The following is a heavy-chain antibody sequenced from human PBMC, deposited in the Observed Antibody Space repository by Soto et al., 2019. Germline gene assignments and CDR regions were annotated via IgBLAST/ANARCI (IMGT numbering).Heavy chain of an antibody. CDR1: GFTFSSYG. D-gene: IGHD5-18*01. V-gene: IGHV3-30*18. Sequence: GGSLRLSCAASGFTFSSYGMHWVRQAPGKGLEWVAVISYDGSNKYYADSVKGRFTISRDNSKNTLYLQMNSLRAEDTAVYYCAKDRDTAMVQDYYYGMDVWGQGTTVTVSS. J-gene: IGHJ6*02. CDR2: ISYDGSNK. CDR3: AKDRDTAMVQDYYYGMDV.